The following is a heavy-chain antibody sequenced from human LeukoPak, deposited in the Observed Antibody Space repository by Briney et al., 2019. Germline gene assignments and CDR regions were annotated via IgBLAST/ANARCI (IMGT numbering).Heavy chain of an antibody. Sequence: GGSLRLSCVVSGFSISDSYMTWIRQAPGKGLEWVSYISSSGSTIYYADSVKGRFTISRDNAKNSLYLQMNSLRAEDTAVYYCARPTMIVAYWGQGTLVTVSS. CDR2: ISSSGSTI. D-gene: IGHD3-22*01. CDR1: GFSISDSY. V-gene: IGHV3-11*01. J-gene: IGHJ4*02. CDR3: ARPTMIVAY.